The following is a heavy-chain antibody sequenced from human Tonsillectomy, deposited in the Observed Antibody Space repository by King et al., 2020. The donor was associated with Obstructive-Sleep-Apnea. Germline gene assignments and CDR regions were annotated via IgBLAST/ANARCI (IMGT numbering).Heavy chain of an antibody. CDR2: INHIGST. Sequence: VQLQQWGPGLLKPSETLSLTCAVYGESFSVCYWSWIRHPPGKGREWIGEINHIGSTIYSPSLKSRVTISVDTSKNQFSLNLSAVTAADTAVYYCARLRAGQGSNAFDYWGQGTLVTVSS. CDR3: ARLRAGQGSNAFDY. V-gene: IGHV4-34*01. CDR1: GESFSVCY. D-gene: IGHD1-26*01. J-gene: IGHJ4*02.